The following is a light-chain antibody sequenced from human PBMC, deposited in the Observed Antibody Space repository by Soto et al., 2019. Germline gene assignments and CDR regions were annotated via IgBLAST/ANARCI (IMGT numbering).Light chain of an antibody. J-gene: IGKJ1*01. Sequence: DIQMTQSPSTLSASVGDRVTITCRASQTVNTWLAWYQQKPGKDPKVLIFDASSLKPGVPSRFSGSGSGTEFTLTISTLQPDDFATYYCQQYDSYSSGPFGQGTKVDIK. CDR1: QTVNTW. CDR3: QQYDSYSSGP. V-gene: IGKV1-5*01. CDR2: DAS.